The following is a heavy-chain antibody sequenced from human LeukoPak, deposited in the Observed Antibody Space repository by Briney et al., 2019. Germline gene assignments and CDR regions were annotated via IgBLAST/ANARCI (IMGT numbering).Heavy chain of an antibody. CDR2: INPNSGGT. V-gene: IGHV1-2*02. D-gene: IGHD6-13*01. CDR3: ARGPPYSSSWYMYGSHDY. J-gene: IGHJ4*02. CDR1: GYTFTGYY. Sequence: GASVKVSCKASGYTFTGYYMYWVRQAPGQGLEWMGWINPNSGGTNYAQKFQGRVTMTRDTSISTAYMELSRLRSDDTAVYYCARGPPYSSSWYMYGSHDYWGQGTLVTVSS.